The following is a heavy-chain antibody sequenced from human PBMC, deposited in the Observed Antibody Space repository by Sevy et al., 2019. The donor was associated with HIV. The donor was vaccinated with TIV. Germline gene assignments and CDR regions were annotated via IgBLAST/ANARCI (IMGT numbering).Heavy chain of an antibody. CDR3: ARSDNWNADFDY. Sequence: SETLSLTCTVSGGSISSGDYYWSWIRQPPGKGLEWIGYIYYSGSTYYNPSLKSRVTISVDTSKNQFSLKLSSVTAADTAVYYCARSDNWNADFDYWGQGTLVTVSS. D-gene: IGHD1-1*01. J-gene: IGHJ4*02. V-gene: IGHV4-30-4*01. CDR2: IYYSGST. CDR1: GGSISSGDYY.